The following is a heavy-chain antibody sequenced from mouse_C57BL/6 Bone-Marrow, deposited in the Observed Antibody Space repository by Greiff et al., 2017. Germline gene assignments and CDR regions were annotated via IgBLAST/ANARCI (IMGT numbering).Heavy chain of an antibody. J-gene: IGHJ3*01. CDR3: ARHAPYDYEDWFAY. Sequence: QVQLQQSGAELVKPGASVKLSCKASGYTFTEYTIHWVKQRSGQGLEWIGWFYRGSGSIKYHEKFKDKATLTADKSSSKVYLELSRVTSGDSAVYFCARHAPYDYEDWFAYWGQGTLVTVSA. CDR2: FYRGSGSI. CDR1: GYTFTEYT. V-gene: IGHV1-62-2*01. D-gene: IGHD2-4*01.